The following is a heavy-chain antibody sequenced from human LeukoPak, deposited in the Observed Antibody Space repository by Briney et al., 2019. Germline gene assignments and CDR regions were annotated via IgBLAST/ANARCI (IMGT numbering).Heavy chain of an antibody. D-gene: IGHD1-26*01. CDR2: IYTAGTT. V-gene: IGHV3-53*01. J-gene: IGHJ6*03. CDR1: GFSVSSNY. CDR3: GGYGGRYPYYMEV. Sequence: GGSLRLSCAASGFSVSSNYMSWVRQAPGKGLEWVSVIYTAGTTYYADSAKGRFTISRDNSKNTLYLQMNSLRAEDTAVYYCGGYGGRYPYYMEVWGKGTTVTISS.